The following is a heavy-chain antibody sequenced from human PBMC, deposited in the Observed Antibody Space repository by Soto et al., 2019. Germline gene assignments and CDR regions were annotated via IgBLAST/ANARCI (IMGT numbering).Heavy chain of an antibody. CDR1: GGSMSRGGYY. Sequence: TVSGGSMSRGGYYWSWIRQYPGKGLECIGYIYYSGSTNYNPSLRSRVAISLDTSKNQFSLKLTSVTAADTAVYYCATNGGYYDASGPKYFQYWGQGTVVTVSS. CDR2: IYYSGST. CDR3: ATNGGYYDASGPKYFQY. J-gene: IGHJ1*01. V-gene: IGHV4-31*03. D-gene: IGHD3-22*01.